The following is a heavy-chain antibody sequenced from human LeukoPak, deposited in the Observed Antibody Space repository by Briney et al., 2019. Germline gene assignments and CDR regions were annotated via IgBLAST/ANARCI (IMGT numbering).Heavy chain of an antibody. CDR2: IYTSGST. J-gene: IGHJ5*02. CDR1: GGSISSGSYY. CDR3: ARALRITIFGVVIGWFDP. Sequence: PSGTLSLTCTVSGGSISSGSYYWSWIRQPAGKGLEWIGRIYTSGSTNYNPSLKSRVTISVDTSKNQFSLKLSSVTAADTAVYYRARALRITIFGVVIGWFDPWGQGTLVTVSS. D-gene: IGHD3-3*01. V-gene: IGHV4-61*02.